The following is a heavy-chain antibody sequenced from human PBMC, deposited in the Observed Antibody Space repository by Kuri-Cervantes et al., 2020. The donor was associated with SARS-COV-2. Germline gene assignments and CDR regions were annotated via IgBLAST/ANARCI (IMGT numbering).Heavy chain of an antibody. J-gene: IGHJ2*01. D-gene: IGHD5-18*01. Sequence: GGSLRLSCKGSGYSFIDYWIAWVRQMPGRGLESMGIIYPGDSDTRYSPSFQGQVTISADKSISTAYLQWSSLKASDTAMYYCARHKGYSYVWYFDLWGRGTLVTVSS. CDR2: IYPGDSDT. CDR3: ARHKGYSYVWYFDL. CDR1: GYSFIDYW. V-gene: IGHV5-51*01.